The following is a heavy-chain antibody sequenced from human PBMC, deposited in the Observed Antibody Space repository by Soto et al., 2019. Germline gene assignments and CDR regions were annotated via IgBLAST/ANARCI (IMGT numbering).Heavy chain of an antibody. J-gene: IGHJ4*02. CDR3: ARDGGRHSGGIDY. Sequence: QVQRVQSGSEVKKPGSSVKVSCKASGGTFSSYSINWVRQAPGHGLEWMGEIIPIFGTAKYAQKFQGRVTITADESTSTAYMALSSLRSEDTAVYSCARDGGRHSGGIDYWGQGTLVTVSS. CDR2: IIPIFGTA. CDR1: GGTFSSYS. V-gene: IGHV1-69*01. D-gene: IGHD1-26*01.